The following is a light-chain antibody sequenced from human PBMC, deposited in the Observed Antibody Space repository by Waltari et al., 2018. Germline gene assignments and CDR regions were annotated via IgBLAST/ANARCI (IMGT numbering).Light chain of an antibody. CDR2: HAS. CDR1: PSVSKY. J-gene: IGKJ1*01. V-gene: IGKV3-20*01. CDR3: QKYESLPAT. Sequence: EIVLTQSPGSLSLSPGERATLSCRASPSVSKYLAWYQQKPGQAPRLLIYHASSRATGIPDRFSGSGFGTDFSLTISRLEPEDFAVYYCQKYESLPATFGQGTKVEIK.